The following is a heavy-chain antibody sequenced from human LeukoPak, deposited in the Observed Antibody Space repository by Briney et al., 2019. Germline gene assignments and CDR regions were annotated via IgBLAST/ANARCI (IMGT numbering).Heavy chain of an antibody. D-gene: IGHD6-19*01. J-gene: IGHJ4*02. V-gene: IGHV1-46*01. Sequence: ASVTVSFMASGYTFTSYYMHWVRQAPGQGLEWMGIINPSGGSTSYAQKFQGRVTITRDTSTSTVYMDLSSLRSEDTAEYYWSREEGGSGWYPHYWGQGTLVSVSS. CDR3: SREEGGSGWYPHY. CDR1: GYTFTSYY. CDR2: INPSGGST.